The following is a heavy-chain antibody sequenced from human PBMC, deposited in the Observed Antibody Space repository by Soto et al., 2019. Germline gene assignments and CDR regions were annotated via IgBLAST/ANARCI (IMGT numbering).Heavy chain of an antibody. J-gene: IGHJ6*04. CDR2: IYYSGST. Sequence: TSQTLSLTCPVADGSISCYYWSWIRQPPGKGLEWIGYIYYSGSTNYNPSLKSRVTILVDTSKNQFSLKLSSVTAADTAVYYCATLGEDVGDFGSGLPYLSLWANGTTLPVSS. CDR3: ATLGEDVGDFGSGLPYLSL. CDR1: DGSISCYY. D-gene: IGHD3-3*01. V-gene: IGHV4-59*08.